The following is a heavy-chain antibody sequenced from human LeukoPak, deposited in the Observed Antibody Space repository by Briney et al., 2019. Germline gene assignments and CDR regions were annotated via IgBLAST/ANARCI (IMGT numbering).Heavy chain of an antibody. Sequence: ASVKVSCKASGYTFTSYDFNWVRQATGQRPEWMGWMSPNSGDTGYAQKFQDRVTMTRNTTISTAYMELSSLRSDDTAVYYCARGPPNWGYGYWGPGTLVTVSS. CDR1: GYTFTSYD. CDR3: ARGPPNWGYGY. CDR2: MSPNSGDT. V-gene: IGHV1-8*01. J-gene: IGHJ4*02. D-gene: IGHD7-27*01.